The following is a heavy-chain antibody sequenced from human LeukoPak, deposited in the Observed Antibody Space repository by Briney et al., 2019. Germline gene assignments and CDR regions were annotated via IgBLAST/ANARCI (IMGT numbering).Heavy chain of an antibody. J-gene: IGHJ4*02. V-gene: IGHV1-18*01. D-gene: IGHD3-10*01. CDR3: ARDLAPTNYYGSGSYSI. Sequence: ASVKVSCKASGYTFTSYGISWVRQAPGQGLEWMGWISAYNGNTNYAQKLQGRVTMTTDTSTSTAYMELRSLRSDDTAVYYCARDLAPTNYYGSGSYSIWGQGTLATVSS. CDR1: GYTFTSYG. CDR2: ISAYNGNT.